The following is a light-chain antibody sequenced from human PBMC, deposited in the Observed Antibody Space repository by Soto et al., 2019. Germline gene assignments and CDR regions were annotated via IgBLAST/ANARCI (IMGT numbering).Light chain of an antibody. CDR1: QDIKTY. V-gene: IGKV1-9*01. CDR3: QHLNNYPPFT. Sequence: IQLTQSPSSVSASVGDRVSITCRASQDIKTYLAWYQQKRGKAPKLLISGTFTLQSGVPSRFNGSGSGTDFTLTISRLQPEDFATYYCQHLNNYPPFTFGPGTKVDLE. CDR2: GTF. J-gene: IGKJ3*01.